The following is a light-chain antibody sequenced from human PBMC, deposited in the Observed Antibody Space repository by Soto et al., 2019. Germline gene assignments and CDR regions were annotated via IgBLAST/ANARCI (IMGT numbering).Light chain of an antibody. CDR3: QHYSLVWA. J-gene: IGKJ1*01. V-gene: IGKV1-5*01. CDR2: DAS. CDR1: QSISDR. Sequence: DIQMTPSPSTLSASLWDRVTITFRASQSISDRLAWYQRKPGKAPKLLIFDASSLESGVPSRFSGSGSGTEFTLTISSLQPDDFATYYCQHYSLVWAFGQGTKVDIK.